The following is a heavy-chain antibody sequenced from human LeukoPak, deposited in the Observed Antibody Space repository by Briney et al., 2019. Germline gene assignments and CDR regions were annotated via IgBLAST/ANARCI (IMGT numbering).Heavy chain of an antibody. D-gene: IGHD6-13*01. J-gene: IGHJ5*02. V-gene: IGHV1-18*01. Sequence: ASVRVSSKASGYTFTSYGISWGRQAPGQGLEWMGWISAYNGNTNYAQKLQGRVTMTTDTSTSTAYMELSRLRSDDTAVYYCARIIKRYSSSWYAGWFDPWGQGTLVTVSS. CDR1: GYTFTSYG. CDR3: ARIIKRYSSSWYAGWFDP. CDR2: ISAYNGNT.